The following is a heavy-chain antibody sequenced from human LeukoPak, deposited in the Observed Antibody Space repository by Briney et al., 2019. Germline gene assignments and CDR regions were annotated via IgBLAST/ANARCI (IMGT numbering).Heavy chain of an antibody. J-gene: IGHJ5*02. Sequence: GGSLRLSCVASGFTFNDHGMHWVRQAPGKGLEWVAVISYDGSNKYYADSVKGRFTISRDNSKNTLHLQMNSLRAEDTAVYYCARDSVVVAANRAGWWFDPWGQGTLVTVSS. V-gene: IGHV3-30*03. CDR1: GFTFNDHG. CDR3: ARDSVVVAANRAGWWFDP. D-gene: IGHD2-15*01. CDR2: ISYDGSNK.